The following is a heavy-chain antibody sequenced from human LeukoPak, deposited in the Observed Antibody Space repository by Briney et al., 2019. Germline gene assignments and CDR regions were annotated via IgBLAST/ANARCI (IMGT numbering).Heavy chain of an antibody. J-gene: IGHJ4*02. Sequence: GGSLRLSCAASGFTFSSYSMNWIRQAPGKGLEWVSYISSSGSTIYYADSVKGRFTISRDNAKNSLYLQMNSLRAEDTAVYYCARIAAGSSSSMDYWGQGTLVTVSS. CDR3: ARIAAGSSSSMDY. D-gene: IGHD6-6*01. V-gene: IGHV3-48*04. CDR2: ISSSGSTI. CDR1: GFTFSSYS.